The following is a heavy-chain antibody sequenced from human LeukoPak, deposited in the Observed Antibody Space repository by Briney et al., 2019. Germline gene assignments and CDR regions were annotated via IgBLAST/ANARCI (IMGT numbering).Heavy chain of an antibody. V-gene: IGHV3-30*04. D-gene: IGHD2-2*01. J-gene: IGHJ4*02. Sequence: GGSLRLSCAASGFTFSSYAMHWVRQAPGKGLEWVAVISYDGSNKYYADSVKGRFTISRDNSKNTLYLQMNSLRAEDTAVYYCARDCSSTSCFGDYWGQGNLVTVSS. CDR1: GFTFSSYA. CDR2: ISYDGSNK. CDR3: ARDCSSTSCFGDY.